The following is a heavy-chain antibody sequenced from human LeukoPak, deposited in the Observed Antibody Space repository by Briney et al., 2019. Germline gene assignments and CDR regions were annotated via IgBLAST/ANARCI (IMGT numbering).Heavy chain of an antibody. D-gene: IGHD1-26*01. V-gene: IGHV3-66*01. Sequence: GGSLRLSCTASGFTVSSNDMSWVRQAPGKGLEWVSLIYSGRSTYYADSVKGRFIISRDNSKNTLYLQMNSLRAEDTAVYYCARYSGTFSNSYFDCWGQGTLVTVSS. CDR2: IYSGRST. CDR1: GFTVSSND. J-gene: IGHJ4*02. CDR3: ARYSGTFSNSYFDC.